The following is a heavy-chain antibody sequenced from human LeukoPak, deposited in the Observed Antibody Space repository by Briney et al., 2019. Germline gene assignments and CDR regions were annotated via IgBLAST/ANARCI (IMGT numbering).Heavy chain of an antibody. Sequence: GGSLRLSCATSGFTFSSYWMCWVRQAPGKGLEWVANIKSDGSEEYYGDSVKGRFAISRDNAKNSLYLQMNSLRVEDTAVYYCARGDLWLGHWGQGSLVTVSS. J-gene: IGHJ4*02. V-gene: IGHV3-7*01. CDR3: ARGDLWLGH. CDR2: IKSDGSEE. D-gene: IGHD3-10*01. CDR1: GFTFSSYW.